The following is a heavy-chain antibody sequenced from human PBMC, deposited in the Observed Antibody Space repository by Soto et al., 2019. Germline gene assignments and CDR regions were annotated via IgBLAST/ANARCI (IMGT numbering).Heavy chain of an antibody. CDR3: ARESEDLTSNFDY. Sequence: SLRLSCAASGFTFTRYSMNWVRQAPGKGLEWVSSISSTTNYIYYADSRKGRFTVSRDNAKNSVYLEMNSLSAEDTALYYCARESEDLTSNFDYWGQGTLVTVSS. CDR2: ISSTTNYI. CDR1: GFTFTRYS. J-gene: IGHJ4*02. V-gene: IGHV3-21*01.